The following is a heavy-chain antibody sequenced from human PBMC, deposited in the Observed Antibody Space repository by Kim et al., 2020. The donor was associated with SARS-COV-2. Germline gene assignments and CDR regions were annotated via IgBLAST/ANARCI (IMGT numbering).Heavy chain of an antibody. CDR2: INSDGSST. Sequence: GGSLRLSCAASGFTFSSYWMHWVRQAPGKGLVWVSRINSDGSSTSYADSVKGRFTISRDNAKNTLYPQMNSLRAEDTAVYYCARDRGIVATMVYYYYYYGMDVWGQETTVSVS. CDR3: ARDRGIVATMVYYYYYYGMDV. J-gene: IGHJ6*02. D-gene: IGHD5-12*01. CDR1: GFTFSSYW. V-gene: IGHV3-74*01.